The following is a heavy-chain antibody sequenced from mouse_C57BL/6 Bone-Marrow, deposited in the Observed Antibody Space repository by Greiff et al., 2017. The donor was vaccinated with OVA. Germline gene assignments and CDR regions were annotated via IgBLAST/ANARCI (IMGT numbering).Heavy chain of an antibody. J-gene: IGHJ2*01. Sequence: EVQLQESGGGLVKPGGSLKLSCAASGFTFSDYGMHWVRQAPEKGLEWVAYISSGSSTIYYADTVKGRFTITRDNAKNTLFLQMTSLRSEDTAMYYCARITTVVEVDYWGQGTTLTVSS. CDR2: ISSGSSTI. V-gene: IGHV5-17*01. D-gene: IGHD1-1*01. CDR3: ARITTVVEVDY. CDR1: GFTFSDYG.